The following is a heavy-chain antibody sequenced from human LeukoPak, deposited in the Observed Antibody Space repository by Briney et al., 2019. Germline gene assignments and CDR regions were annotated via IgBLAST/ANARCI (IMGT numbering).Heavy chain of an antibody. CDR1: GFTFSSYA. D-gene: IGHD5-24*01. J-gene: IGHJ4*02. V-gene: IGHV3-23*01. CDR2: IRSSGDTT. CDR3: AKDRGDGHKMFHC. Sequence: GGSLRLSCAASGFTFSSYAMSWVRQAPGKGLEWVSGIRSSGDTTYYTESVKGRFTISRDSSKNMLYLQMSSLRAEDTAVYYCAKDRGDGHKMFHCWGQGTLVTVSS.